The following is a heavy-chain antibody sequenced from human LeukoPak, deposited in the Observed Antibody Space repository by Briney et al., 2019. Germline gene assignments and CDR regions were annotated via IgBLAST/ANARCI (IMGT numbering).Heavy chain of an antibody. Sequence: PSETLSLTCTVSNGSITTNSYYWGWIRQPPGQGLEWIGTIFHSGSTYYNPSLKSRVTITVDTSKNQFSLNLNSVTSADTAVYYCARPWGVGAPFDPWGPGTLVTVSS. D-gene: IGHD1-26*01. J-gene: IGHJ5*02. V-gene: IGHV4-39*01. CDR3: ARPWGVGAPFDP. CDR1: NGSITTNSYY. CDR2: IFHSGST.